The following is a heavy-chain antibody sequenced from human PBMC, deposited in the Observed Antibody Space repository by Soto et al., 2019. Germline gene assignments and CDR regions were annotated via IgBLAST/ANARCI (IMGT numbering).Heavy chain of an antibody. CDR2: INHSGST. D-gene: IGHD6-19*01. Sequence: SETLSLTCAVYGGSFSGYYWSWIRQPPGKGLEWIGEINHSGSTNYNPSLKSRVTISVDTSKNQFSLKLSSVTAADTAVYYCARHSSGWQPHFDYWGQGTLVTVSS. J-gene: IGHJ4*02. CDR1: GGSFSGYY. CDR3: ARHSSGWQPHFDY. V-gene: IGHV4-34*01.